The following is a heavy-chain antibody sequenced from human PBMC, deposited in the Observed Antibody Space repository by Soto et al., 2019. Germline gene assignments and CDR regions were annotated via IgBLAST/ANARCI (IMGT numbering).Heavy chain of an antibody. CDR3: ATQRRYRSGWLFEY. CDR1: GSTFSSYA. Sequence: SVNVSCKASGSTFSSYAISCVRQAPGQGLEWMGGIIPIFGTSNYAQKFQGRVTINADKSTSTAYMELSSLRSEDTAVYYCATQRRYRSGWLFEYWGQGTLVRASS. D-gene: IGHD6-19*01. J-gene: IGHJ4*02. V-gene: IGHV1-69*06. CDR2: IIPIFGTS.